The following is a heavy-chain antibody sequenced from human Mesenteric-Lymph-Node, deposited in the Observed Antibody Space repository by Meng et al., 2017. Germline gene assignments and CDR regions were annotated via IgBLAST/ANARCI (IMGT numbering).Heavy chain of an antibody. CDR1: GFTFSSYS. CDR3: TREYASGSYYGY. D-gene: IGHD3-10*01. CDR2: ISSDGSDK. Sequence: GESLKISCAASGFTFSSYSIHWVRQAPGKGLEWVAVISSDGSDKYYADSVKGRFTISRDNSKNTLYLQMNSLRAEDTALYYCTREYASGSYYGYWGQGTLVTVSS. V-gene: IGHV3-30*01. J-gene: IGHJ4*02.